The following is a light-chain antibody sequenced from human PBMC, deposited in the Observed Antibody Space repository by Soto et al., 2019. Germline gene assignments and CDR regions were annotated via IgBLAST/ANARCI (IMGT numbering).Light chain of an antibody. CDR3: QQYGSSPGT. J-gene: IGKJ1*01. CDR2: GAS. Sequence: RGSSSYLAWYQQKPGQAPRLLIYGASVRATGVPDRFSGSRSGTDFTLTISRLEPEDFAVYYCQQYGSSPGTFGQGTKVDNK. CDR1: RGSSSY. V-gene: IGKV3-20*01.